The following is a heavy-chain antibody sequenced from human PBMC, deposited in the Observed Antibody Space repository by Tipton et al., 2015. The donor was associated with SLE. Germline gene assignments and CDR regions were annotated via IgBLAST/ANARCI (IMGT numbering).Heavy chain of an antibody. J-gene: IGHJ4*02. CDR1: GGSISSYY. D-gene: IGHD4-11*01. CDR3: ARVDSWHTIDY. CDR2: VYYSGNT. Sequence: TLSLTCTVSGGSISSYYWSWIRQPPGKGLEWLGYVYYSGNTNYNPSPESRVTISVDTSKNQFSLKVSSVTAADTAVYYCARVDSWHTIDYWGLGTLVTVSS. V-gene: IGHV4-59*12.